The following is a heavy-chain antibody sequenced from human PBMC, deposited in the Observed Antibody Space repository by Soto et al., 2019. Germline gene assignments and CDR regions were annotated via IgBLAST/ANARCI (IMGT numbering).Heavy chain of an antibody. CDR1: GFAFSNFD. J-gene: IGHJ4*01. Sequence: GGSLRLSCAASGFAFSNFDMGWVRQAPGKGLEWVSTITSGGTTYSADSVRGRLILSRDNSKNTLYLQMDSLRAEDTAVYYCTTDSYSTIIIVRFDYWGHGTLVTVSS. D-gene: IGHD3-22*01. CDR2: ITSGGTT. CDR3: TTDSYSTIIIVRFDY. V-gene: IGHV3-23*01.